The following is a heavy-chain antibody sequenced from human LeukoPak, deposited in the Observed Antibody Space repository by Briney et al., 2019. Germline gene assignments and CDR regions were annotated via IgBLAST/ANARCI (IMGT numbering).Heavy chain of an antibody. V-gene: IGHV3-74*01. Sequence: GGSLRLSCAASGFTFSSYWMHWVRQAPGKGLVWVSRINSDGSSTSYADSVKGRFTISRDNAKNTLYLQMNSLRAEDTAVYYCARGCGDYGDYFDYWGQGTLVTVSS. CDR3: ARGCGDYGDYFDY. D-gene: IGHD4-17*01. CDR1: GFTFSSYW. CDR2: INSDGSST. J-gene: IGHJ4*02.